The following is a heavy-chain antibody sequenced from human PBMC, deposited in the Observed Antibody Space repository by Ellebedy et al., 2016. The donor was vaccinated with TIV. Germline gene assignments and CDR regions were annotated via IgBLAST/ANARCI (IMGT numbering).Heavy chain of an antibody. V-gene: IGHV3-21*04. Sequence: GESLKISXAASGFTFSSYSMNWVRQAPGKGLEWVSSISSSSSYIYYADSVKGRFTISRDNAKNSLYLQMNSLRAEDTAVYYCAKSPRRTYFDYWGQGTLVTVSS. CDR2: ISSSSSYI. CDR3: AKSPRRTYFDY. J-gene: IGHJ4*02. CDR1: GFTFSSYS.